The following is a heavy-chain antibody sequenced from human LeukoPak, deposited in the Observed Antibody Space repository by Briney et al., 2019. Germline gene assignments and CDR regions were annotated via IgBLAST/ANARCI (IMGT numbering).Heavy chain of an antibody. J-gene: IGHJ5*02. V-gene: IGHV1-2*02. CDR2: INPNSGGT. CDR3: ARDRAIVVVPAAIPRKYNWFDP. CDR1: GYTFTGYY. D-gene: IGHD2-2*02. Sequence: ASVKVSCKASGYTFTGYYMHWVRQAPGQGLEWMGWINPNSGGTNYAQKFQGRVTMTRDTSISTAYMELSRLRSDDTAVYYCARDRAIVVVPAAIPRKYNWFDPWRQGTLVTVSS.